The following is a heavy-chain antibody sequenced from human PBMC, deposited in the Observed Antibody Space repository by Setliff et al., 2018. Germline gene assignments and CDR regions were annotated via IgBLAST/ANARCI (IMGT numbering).Heavy chain of an antibody. J-gene: IGHJ3*02. V-gene: IGHV4-31*03. CDR2: IYYSGNT. D-gene: IGHD5-18*01. CDR3: ARVPRFTDTRNAFDI. Sequence: SETLSLTCTVSGGSISSGGYYWSWIRQHPGKGLEWIGYIYYSGNTHYNPSLKSRVTISVDTSKNQFSLKLSSVTAADTAVYYCARVPRFTDTRNAFDIWGQGTMVTVSS. CDR1: GGSISSGGYY.